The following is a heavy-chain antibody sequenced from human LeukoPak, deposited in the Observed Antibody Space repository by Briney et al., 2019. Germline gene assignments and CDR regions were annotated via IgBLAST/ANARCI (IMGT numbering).Heavy chain of an antibody. CDR2: INHSGST. CDR1: GGSFSGYY. CDR3: ASVWTGYSYGTYGMDV. J-gene: IGHJ6*02. V-gene: IGHV4-34*01. D-gene: IGHD5-18*01. Sequence: SETLSLTCAVYGGSFSGYYWSWIRQPPGKGLEWIGEINHSGSTNYNPSLKSRVTISVDTSKNQFSLKLSSVTAADTAVYYCASVWTGYSYGTYGMDVWGQGTTVTVSS.